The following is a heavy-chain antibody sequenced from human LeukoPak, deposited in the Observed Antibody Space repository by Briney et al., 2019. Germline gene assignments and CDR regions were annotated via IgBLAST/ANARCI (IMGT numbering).Heavy chain of an antibody. J-gene: IGHJ4*02. CDR1: GGTFSSYA. CDR2: IIPILGIA. CDR3: ARGGYCSSTSCYEGSDY. Sequence: ASVKVSCKASGGTFSSYAISWVRQAPGQGLEWMGRIIPILGIANYAQKLQGRVTMTTDTSTSTAYMELRSLRSDDTAVYYCARGGYCSSTSCYEGSDYWGQGTLVTVSS. V-gene: IGHV1-69*04. D-gene: IGHD2-2*01.